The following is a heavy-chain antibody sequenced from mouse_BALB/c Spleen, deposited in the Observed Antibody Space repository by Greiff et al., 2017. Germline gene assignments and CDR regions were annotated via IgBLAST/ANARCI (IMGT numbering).Heavy chain of an antibody. CDR2: IYPGNVNT. V-gene: IGHV1S56*01. Sequence: QVHVKQSGPELVKPGASVRISCKASGYTFTSYYIHWVKQRPGQGLEWIGWIYPGNVNTKYNEKFKGKATLTADKSSSTAYMQLSSLTSEDSAVYFCASSSLYYFDYWGQGTTLTVSS. D-gene: IGHD6-1*01. J-gene: IGHJ2*01. CDR3: ASSSLYYFDY. CDR1: GYTFTSYY.